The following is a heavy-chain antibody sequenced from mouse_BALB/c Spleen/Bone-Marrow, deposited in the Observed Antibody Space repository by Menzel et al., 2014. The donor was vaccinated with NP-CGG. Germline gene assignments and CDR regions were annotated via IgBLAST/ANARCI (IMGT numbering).Heavy chain of an antibody. CDR2: ISTGSTYT. CDR3: ARRDGGPMDY. Sequence: EVHLVESGGDLVKPGGSLKLSCAASGFTFSTYGMSWVRQTPDKRLEWVATISTGSTYTYYPDSVRGRFTISRDNARNTLYLQMSSLKSEDTAMYYCARRDGGPMDYWGQGTSVTVSS. J-gene: IGHJ4*01. CDR1: GFTFSTYG. V-gene: IGHV5-6*01. D-gene: IGHD2-3*01.